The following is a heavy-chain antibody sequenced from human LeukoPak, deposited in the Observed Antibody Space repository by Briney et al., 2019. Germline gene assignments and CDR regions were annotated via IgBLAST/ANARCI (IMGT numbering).Heavy chain of an antibody. V-gene: IGHV3-53*01. Sequence: PGGSLRLSCAASGFTVSSNYMSWVRQAPGKGLEWVSVIYSGGNTSYADSVKGRFTISRDNSKNTLYLQMNSLRAEDTAVYYCARETPLGRDFDYWGQGTLVTVSS. CDR3: ARETPLGRDFDY. CDR2: IYSGGNT. CDR1: GFTVSSNY. J-gene: IGHJ4*02. D-gene: IGHD1-1*01.